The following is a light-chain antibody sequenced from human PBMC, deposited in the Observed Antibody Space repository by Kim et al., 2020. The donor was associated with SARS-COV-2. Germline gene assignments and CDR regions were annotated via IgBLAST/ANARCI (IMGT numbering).Light chain of an antibody. V-gene: IGLV3-19*01. Sequence: SSELTQDPAVSVALGPTVRLTCQVDSLKNYYATWYQQRPGQAPLLVLYGKSSRPSGIPARFSGSASGYTASLTITWAQAEDEADSYCTSRDSSSDHLVFG. CDR3: TSRDSSSDHLV. CDR2: GKS. J-gene: IGLJ2*01. CDR1: SLKNYY.